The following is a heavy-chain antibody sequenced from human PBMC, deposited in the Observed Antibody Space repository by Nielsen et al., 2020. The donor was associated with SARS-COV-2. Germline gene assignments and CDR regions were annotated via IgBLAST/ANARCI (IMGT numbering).Heavy chain of an antibody. CDR3: AREWGMLNDILTGHIYYYYGMDV. J-gene: IGHJ6*02. Sequence: GESLKISCAASGFTFSSYGMHWVRQAPGKGLEWVAVISYDGSNKYYADSVKGRFTISRDNSKNTLYLQMNSLRAEDTAVYYCAREWGMLNDILTGHIYYYYGMDVWGQGTTVTVSS. D-gene: IGHD3-9*01. CDR2: ISYDGSNK. CDR1: GFTFSSYG. V-gene: IGHV3-30*19.